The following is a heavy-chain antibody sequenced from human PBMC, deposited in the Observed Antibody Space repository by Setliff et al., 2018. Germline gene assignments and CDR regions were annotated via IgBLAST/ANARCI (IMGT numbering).Heavy chain of an antibody. CDR2: ISSSGSTI. D-gene: IGHD3-9*01. V-gene: IGHV3-48*03. CDR1: GFTFSSYE. J-gene: IGHJ4*02. CDR3: ACPDILTGLYDY. Sequence: GGSLRLSCAASGFTFSSYEMNWVRQAPGKGLEWVSYISSSGSTIYYADSVKGRFTISRDNAKNSLYLQMNSLRAEDTAVHYCACPDILTGLYDYWGQGTLVTVSS.